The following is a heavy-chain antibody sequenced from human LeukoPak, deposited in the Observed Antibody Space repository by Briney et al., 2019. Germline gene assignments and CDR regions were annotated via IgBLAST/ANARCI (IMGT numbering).Heavy chain of an antibody. CDR2: INPNSGGT. D-gene: IGHD3-22*01. V-gene: IGHV1-2*02. J-gene: IGHJ6*02. CDR3: ARWGPYYYDSSGYYREAVADV. CDR1: GYTFTGYY. Sequence: GASVKVSCEASGYTFTGYYMHWVRQVPGQGLEWLGWINPNSGGTNYAQKFQGRVTMTRDTSISTAYMELSRLRSDDTAVYYCARWGPYYYDSSGYYREAVADVWGQGTTVTVSS.